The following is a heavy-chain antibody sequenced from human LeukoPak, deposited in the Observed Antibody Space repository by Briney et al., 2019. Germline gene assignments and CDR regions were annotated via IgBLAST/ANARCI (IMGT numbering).Heavy chain of an antibody. Sequence: GGSLRLSCAASGFTFSSYAMSWVRQAPGKGLEWVSAISGSGDSTYYADSVKGRFTISRDNSKNTLYLQMNSLRAEDTAVYYCAKVHNDFWSGYWGQGTLVTVSS. J-gene: IGHJ4*02. CDR2: ISGSGDST. D-gene: IGHD3-3*01. V-gene: IGHV3-23*01. CDR3: AKVHNDFWSGY. CDR1: GFTFSSYA.